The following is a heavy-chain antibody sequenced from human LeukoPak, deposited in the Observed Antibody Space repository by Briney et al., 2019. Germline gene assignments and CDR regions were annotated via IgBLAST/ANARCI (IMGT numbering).Heavy chain of an antibody. CDR3: AKEGYSSSWYPSHFDY. D-gene: IGHD6-13*01. Sequence: GGSLGLSCAASGFTFSSYAMSWVRQAPGKGLEWVSAISGSGGSTYCADSVKGRFTISRDNSKNTLYLQMNSLRAEDTAVYYCAKEGYSSSWYPSHFDYWGQGTLVTVSS. V-gene: IGHV3-23*01. J-gene: IGHJ4*02. CDR1: GFTFSSYA. CDR2: ISGSGGST.